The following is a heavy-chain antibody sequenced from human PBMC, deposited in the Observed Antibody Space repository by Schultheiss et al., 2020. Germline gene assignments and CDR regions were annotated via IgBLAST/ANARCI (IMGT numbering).Heavy chain of an antibody. Sequence: SQTLSLTCTVSGGSISSYYWSWIRQPPGKGLEWIGYIYYSGSTNYNPSLKSRVTISVDTSKNQFSLKLSSVTAADTAVYYCARDIGGLDYWGQGTLVTVSS. CDR2: IYYSGST. CDR1: GGSISSYY. V-gene: IGHV4-59*12. J-gene: IGHJ4*02. D-gene: IGHD2-15*01. CDR3: ARDIGGLDY.